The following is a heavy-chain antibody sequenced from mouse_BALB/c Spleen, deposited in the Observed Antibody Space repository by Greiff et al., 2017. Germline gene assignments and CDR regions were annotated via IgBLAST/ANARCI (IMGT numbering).Heavy chain of an antibody. CDR2: IWWDDDK. D-gene: IGHD1-1*01. CDR1: GFPLSTSGMG. V-gene: IGHV8-5*01. Sequence: QVTLKVSGPGLLKPSQTLRLTCSFSGFPLSTSGMGVGWIRQPSGKGLEWLVHIWWDDDKYYNPSLKSQLTITKDTSRNQVFLKITSVDTADTATDYCAQRGGYGRWYFDVWGAGTTVTVSA. CDR3: AQRGGYGRWYFDV. J-gene: IGHJ1*01.